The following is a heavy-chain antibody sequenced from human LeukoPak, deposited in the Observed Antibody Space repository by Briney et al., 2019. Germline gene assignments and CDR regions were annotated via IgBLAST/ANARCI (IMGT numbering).Heavy chain of an antibody. J-gene: IGHJ5*02. D-gene: IGHD3-10*01. Sequence: PSETLSLTCTVSGGSISSYHWSWIRQPPGKGLECIGYIYYSGSTHYNPSLKSRVTISVDTSKNQFSLKLSSVTAADTAVYYCARLRFRITMVRGVSGGWFDPWGQGTLVTVSS. CDR3: ARLRFRITMVRGVSGGWFDP. V-gene: IGHV4-59*12. CDR2: IYYSGST. CDR1: GGSISSYH.